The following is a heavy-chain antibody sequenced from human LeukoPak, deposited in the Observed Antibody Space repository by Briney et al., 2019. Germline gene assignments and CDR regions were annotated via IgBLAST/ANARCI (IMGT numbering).Heavy chain of an antibody. J-gene: IGHJ4*02. CDR2: MNPNSGNT. Sequence: ASVKVSCKASGYTFTSYDINWVRQATGQGLEWMGWMNPNSGNTGYAQKFQGRVTMTRNTSISTVYMELSSLRSEDTAVYYCARVRDNWNDGRFWAFDYWGQGTLVTVSS. CDR3: ARVRDNWNDGRFWAFDY. D-gene: IGHD1-20*01. CDR1: GYTFTSYD. V-gene: IGHV1-8*01.